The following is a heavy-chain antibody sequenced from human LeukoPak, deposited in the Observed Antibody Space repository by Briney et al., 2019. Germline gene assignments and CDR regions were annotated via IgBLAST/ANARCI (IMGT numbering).Heavy chain of an antibody. CDR3: ARAGNYYYGSGSYKT. J-gene: IGHJ5*02. Sequence: PSETLSLTCAVYGGSFSGYYWSWIRQPPGNGLEWIGEINHSGSTNYNPSLKSRVTISVDTSKNQFSLKLSSVTAADTAVYYCARAGNYYYGSGSYKTWGQGTLVTVSS. CDR1: GGSFSGYY. V-gene: IGHV4-34*01. CDR2: INHSGST. D-gene: IGHD3-10*01.